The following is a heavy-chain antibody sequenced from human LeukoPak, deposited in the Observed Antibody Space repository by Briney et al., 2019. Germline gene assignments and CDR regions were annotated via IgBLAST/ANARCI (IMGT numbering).Heavy chain of an antibody. V-gene: IGHV4-34*01. Sequence: SETLSLTCAVYGGSLSGYYWSWIRQPPGKGLEWIGEINHSGSTNYNPSLKSRVTISVDTSKNQFSLKLSSVTAADTAVYYCARGSVSFDYWGQGTLVTVSS. CDR3: ARGSVSFDY. CDR2: INHSGST. J-gene: IGHJ4*02. CDR1: GGSLSGYY. D-gene: IGHD5/OR15-5a*01.